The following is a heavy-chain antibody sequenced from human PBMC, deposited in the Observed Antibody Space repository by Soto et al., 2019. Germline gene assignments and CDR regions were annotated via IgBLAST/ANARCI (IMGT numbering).Heavy chain of an antibody. CDR1: GFTFDDYA. Sequence: GGSLRLSCAASGFTFDDYAMHWVRQAPGKGLEWVSLISWDGGSTYYADSVKGRFTISRDNSKNSLYLQMNSLRAEDTALYYCAKAASTASFPHYYYYYGMDVWGQGTTVTVSS. CDR3: AKAASTASFPHYYYYYGMDV. CDR2: ISWDGGST. V-gene: IGHV3-43D*04. D-gene: IGHD5-18*01. J-gene: IGHJ6*02.